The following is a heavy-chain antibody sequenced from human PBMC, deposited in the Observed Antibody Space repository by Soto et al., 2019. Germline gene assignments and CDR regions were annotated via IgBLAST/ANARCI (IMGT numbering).Heavy chain of an antibody. D-gene: IGHD4-4*01. CDR2: ISAYNGNT. J-gene: IGHJ3*02. V-gene: IGHV1-18*01. Sequence: ASVKVSCKSSGYMFSDYGITWVRQAPGQGLEWMGWISAYNGNTDYAQKFQDRLTLATDTSTSTAYMELRSLRSDDTALYYCARPVTSPDHLDIWGQGTMVTVSS. CDR1: GYMFSDYG. CDR3: ARPVTSPDHLDI.